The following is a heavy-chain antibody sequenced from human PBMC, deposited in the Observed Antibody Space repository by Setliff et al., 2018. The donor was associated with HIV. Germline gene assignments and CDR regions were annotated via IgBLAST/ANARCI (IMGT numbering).Heavy chain of an antibody. Sequence: GPVKVSCKVSGNSLTESSMHSVRQAPGKGLEWMGGFDPEDGETIYAQKFQGRVTMTEDTSTDTGYMELSSLRSEDTALYYCAIGIGFCGGGSCWGIWGQGTMVTVSS. V-gene: IGHV1-24*01. CDR3: AIGIGFCGGGSCWGI. D-gene: IGHD2-15*01. J-gene: IGHJ3*02. CDR2: FDPEDGET. CDR1: GNSLTESS.